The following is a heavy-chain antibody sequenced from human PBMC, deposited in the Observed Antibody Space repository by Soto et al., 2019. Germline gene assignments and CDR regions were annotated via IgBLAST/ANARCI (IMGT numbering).Heavy chain of an antibody. CDR3: AREEGYCSSTSCLTHYYYYYGMDV. CDR2: IKQDGSEK. Sequence: PGGSLRLSCAASGFTFSSYWMSWVRQAPGKGLEWVANIKQDGSEKYYVDSVKGRFTISRDNAKNSLYLQMNSLRAEDTAVYYCAREEGYCSSTSCLTHYYYYYGMDVWGQGTTVTVSS. J-gene: IGHJ6*02. CDR1: GFTFSSYW. D-gene: IGHD2-2*01. V-gene: IGHV3-7*05.